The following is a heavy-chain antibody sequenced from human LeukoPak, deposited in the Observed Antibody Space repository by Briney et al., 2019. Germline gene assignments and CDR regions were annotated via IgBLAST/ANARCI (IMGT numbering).Heavy chain of an antibody. J-gene: IGHJ4*02. V-gene: IGHV1-2*02. Sequence: WASVKVSCKASGYTFTGYYMHWVRQAPGQGLEWMGWINPNSGGTNYAQKFQGRVTMTRDTSISTAYMELSRLRSDDTAVYYCARDWTYSSSVYFDYWGQGTLVTVSS. CDR2: INPNSGGT. CDR1: GYTFTGYY. CDR3: ARDWTYSSSVYFDY. D-gene: IGHD6-13*01.